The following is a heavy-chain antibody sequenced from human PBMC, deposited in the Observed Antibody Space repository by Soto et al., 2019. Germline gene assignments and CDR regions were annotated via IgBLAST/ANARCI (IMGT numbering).Heavy chain of an antibody. V-gene: IGHV3-21*01. CDR3: ATQDCSGAACSPPG. D-gene: IGHD2-15*01. CDR2: ISSSSSYI. CDR1: GFTFSSYS. Sequence: GSLRLSCAASGFTFSSYSMNWVRQAPGKGLEWVSRISSSSSYIYYADSVKGRFTISRDNAKNSLYLQMNSLRAEDTAVYYCATQDCSGAACSPPGWGQGTLVTVSS. J-gene: IGHJ4*02.